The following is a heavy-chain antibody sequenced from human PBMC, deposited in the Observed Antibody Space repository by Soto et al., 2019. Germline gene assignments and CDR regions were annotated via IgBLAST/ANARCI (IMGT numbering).Heavy chain of an antibody. V-gene: IGHV3-33*01. J-gene: IGHJ3*02. CDR2: IWYDGSNK. D-gene: IGHD3-16*02. CDR3: ARPLVINHAFDI. CDR1: GFTFSSYG. Sequence: GGSLRLSCAASGFTFSSYGMHWVRQAPGKGLEWVAVIWYDGSNKYYADSVKGRFTISRDNSKNTLYLQMNSLRAEDTAVYYCARPLVINHAFDIWGQGTMVTVSS.